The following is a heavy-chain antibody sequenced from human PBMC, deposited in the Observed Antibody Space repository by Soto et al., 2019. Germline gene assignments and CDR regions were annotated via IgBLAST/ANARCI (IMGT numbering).Heavy chain of an antibody. V-gene: IGHV4-31*03. CDR1: GGSISSGGYY. CDR2: IYYSGST. Sequence: SETLSLTCTVSGGSISSGGYYWSWIRQHPGKGLEWIGYIYYSGSTYYNPSLKSRVTISVDTSKNQFSLKLSSVTAADTAVYYCARVVKGGELSSDTYYHYGMDVCXQGTTVPVSS. J-gene: IGHJ6*02. D-gene: IGHD3-16*02. CDR3: ARVVKGGELSSDTYYHYGMDV.